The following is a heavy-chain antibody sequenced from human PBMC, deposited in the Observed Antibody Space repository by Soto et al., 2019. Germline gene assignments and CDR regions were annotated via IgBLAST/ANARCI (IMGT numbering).Heavy chain of an antibody. CDR2: IYHSGST. D-gene: IGHD1-26*01. J-gene: IGHJ3*02. V-gene: IGHV4-4*02. Sequence: QVQLQESGPGLVKPSGTLSLTCAVSGGSISSSNWWSWVRQPPGKGLEWIGEIYHSGSTNYNPSRKSGVTIPVDKAKNQFSVKLSSVTAADTAVYYCARGGWELLRDAFDIWGQGTMVTVSS. CDR1: GGSISSSNW. CDR3: ARGGWELLRDAFDI.